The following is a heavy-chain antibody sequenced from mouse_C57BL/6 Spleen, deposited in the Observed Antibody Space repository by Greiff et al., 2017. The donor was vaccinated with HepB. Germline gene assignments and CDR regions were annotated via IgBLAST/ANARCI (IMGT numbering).Heavy chain of an antibody. CDR3: ARDRRSSGYATFAY. J-gene: IGHJ3*01. D-gene: IGHD3-2*02. V-gene: IGHV5-4*01. Sequence: DVKLVESGGGLVKPGGSLKLSCAASGFTFSSYAMSWVRQTPEKRLEWVATISDGGSYTYYPDNVKGRFTISRDNAKNNLYLQMSHLKSEDTAMYYCARDRRSSGYATFAYWGQGTLVTVSA. CDR1: GFTFSSYA. CDR2: ISDGGSYT.